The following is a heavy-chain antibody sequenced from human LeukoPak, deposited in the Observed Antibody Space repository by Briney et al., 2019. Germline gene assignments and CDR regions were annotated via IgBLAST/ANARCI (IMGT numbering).Heavy chain of an antibody. Sequence: PSETLSLTCTVSGGSVSSGSCYWSWIRQPPGKGLEWIGYIYYSGSTNYNPSLKGRVTISVDTSKNQFSLKLSSVTAADTAVYYCARKPTTVTSWFDPWGQGTLVTVSS. D-gene: IGHD4-17*01. CDR2: IYYSGST. J-gene: IGHJ5*02. CDR1: GGSVSSGSCY. CDR3: ARKPTTVTSWFDP. V-gene: IGHV4-61*01.